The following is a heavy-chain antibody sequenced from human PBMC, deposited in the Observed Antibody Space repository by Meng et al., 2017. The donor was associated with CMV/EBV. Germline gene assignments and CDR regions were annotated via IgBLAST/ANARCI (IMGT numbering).Heavy chain of an antibody. CDR1: GGSFSGYY. CDR2: INHSGST. CDR3: ARASVNIGYCSSTSCYLYYYYGMDV. V-gene: IGHV4-34*01. Sequence: SQTLSLTCAVYGGSFSGYYWSWIRQPPGKGLEWIGEINHSGSTNYNPSLKSRVTISVDTSKNQFSLKLSSVTAAVTAVYYCARASVNIGYCSSTSCYLYYYYGMDVWGQGTTVTVSS. D-gene: IGHD2-2*01. J-gene: IGHJ6*02.